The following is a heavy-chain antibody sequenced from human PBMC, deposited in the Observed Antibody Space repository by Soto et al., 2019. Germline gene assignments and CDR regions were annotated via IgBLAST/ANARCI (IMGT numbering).Heavy chain of an antibody. Sequence: QVQLQESGPGLVKPSETLSLTCTVSGGSISSYYWSWIRQPPGKGLEWIGYIYYSGSTNYNPSLKSRVTISVDTSKNQFSLKLSSVNAADTAVYYCARTDGPHNWFDPWGQGTLVTVSS. CDR1: GGSISSYY. V-gene: IGHV4-59*01. CDR3: ARTDGPHNWFDP. CDR2: IYYSGST. J-gene: IGHJ5*02.